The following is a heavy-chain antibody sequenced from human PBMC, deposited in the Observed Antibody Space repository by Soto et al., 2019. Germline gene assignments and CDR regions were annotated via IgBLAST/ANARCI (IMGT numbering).Heavy chain of an antibody. CDR3: ARMGYYHYYGMDV. D-gene: IGHD2-15*01. CDR2: IVVGSGNT. J-gene: IGHJ6*02. V-gene: IGHV1-58*02. Sequence: SVKVSCKASGFTFTSSAMQWVRQARGQRLEWIGWIVVGSGNTNYAQKFQERVTITRDMSTSTAYMELSSLRSEDTAVYYCARMGYYHYYGMDVWGQGTTVTVSS. CDR1: GFTFTSSA.